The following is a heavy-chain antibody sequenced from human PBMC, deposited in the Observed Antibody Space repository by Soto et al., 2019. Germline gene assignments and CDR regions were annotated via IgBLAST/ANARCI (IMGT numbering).Heavy chain of an antibody. CDR2: IRSKANSYAT. V-gene: IGHV3-73*01. D-gene: IGHD3-22*01. Sequence: PGGSLRLSCAASGFTFSGSAMHWVRQASGKGLEWVGRIRSKANSYATAYAASVKGRFTISRDDSKNTAYLQMNSLRAEDTAVYYCARAPYYYDSSGYWAYWGQGTLVTVSS. CDR1: GFTFSGSA. J-gene: IGHJ4*02. CDR3: ARAPYYYDSSGYWAY.